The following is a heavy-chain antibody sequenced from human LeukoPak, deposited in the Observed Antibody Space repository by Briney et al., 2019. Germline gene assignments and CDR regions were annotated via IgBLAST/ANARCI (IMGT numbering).Heavy chain of an antibody. CDR3: ARARSDYAEAAY. V-gene: IGHV3-7*01. CDR2: INDDGKEK. Sequence: VANINDDGKEKYYVDSVKGRFSISKDSAKRLLYLQMNSLRAEDTAIYYCARARSDYAEAAYWGQGTLVTVPS. D-gene: IGHD4-17*01. J-gene: IGHJ4*02.